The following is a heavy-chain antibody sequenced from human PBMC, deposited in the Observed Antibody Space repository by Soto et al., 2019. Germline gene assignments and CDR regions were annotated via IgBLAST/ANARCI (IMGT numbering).Heavy chain of an antibody. Sequence: GGSLRLSCAASGFTFSSYSMNWVRQAPGKGLEWVSSISSSSSYIYYADSVKGRFTISRDNAKNSLYLQMNSLRAEDTAVYYCARDDLLLWFGEFLGSAFDIWGQGTMVTVSS. CDR1: GFTFSSYS. CDR2: ISSSSSYI. V-gene: IGHV3-21*01. CDR3: ARDDLLLWFGEFLGSAFDI. J-gene: IGHJ3*02. D-gene: IGHD3-10*01.